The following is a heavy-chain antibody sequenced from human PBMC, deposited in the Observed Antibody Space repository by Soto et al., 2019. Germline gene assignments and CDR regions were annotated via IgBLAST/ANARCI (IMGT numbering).Heavy chain of an antibody. D-gene: IGHD3-22*01. J-gene: IGHJ4*02. CDR2: IYYSGST. V-gene: IGHV4-30-4*01. CDR1: GGSISSGDYY. CDR3: ARCPHYYDSSGLLSTYYFDY. Sequence: SETLSLTCTVSGGSISSGDYYWSWIRQPPGKGLEWIGYIYYSGSTYYNPSLKSRVTISVDTSKNQFSLKLSSVTAADTAVYYCARCPHYYDSSGLLSTYYFDYWGQGTLVPSPQ.